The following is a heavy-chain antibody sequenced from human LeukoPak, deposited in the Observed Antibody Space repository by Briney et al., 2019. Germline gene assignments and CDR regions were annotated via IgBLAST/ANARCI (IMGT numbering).Heavy chain of an antibody. J-gene: IGHJ5*02. Sequence: ASVKVSCKASGYTFTGYYMHWVRQAPGQGLEWMGIINPSGGSTSYAQKFQGRVTITADESTSTAYMELSSLRSEDTAVYYCARVAGGRYCSSTSCYMRGWFDPWGQGTLVTVSS. V-gene: IGHV1-46*01. D-gene: IGHD2-2*02. CDR2: INPSGGST. CDR1: GYTFTGYY. CDR3: ARVAGGRYCSSTSCYMRGWFDP.